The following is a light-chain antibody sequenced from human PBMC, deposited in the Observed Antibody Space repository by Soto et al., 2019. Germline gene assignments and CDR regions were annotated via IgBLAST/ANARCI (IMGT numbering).Light chain of an antibody. J-gene: IGKJ1*01. CDR3: QQFYRYPWT. CDR2: KAS. CDR1: QSVDTC. V-gene: IGKV1-5*03. Sequence: DIQMTQSPSTLSASVGDRVTITCRASQSVDTCLAWYQQKPGKAPHLLIYKASSLETGVPSGFRGSGSVTEFTLTISSLQPDDCATYCCQQFYRYPWTFGQGTKVEIK.